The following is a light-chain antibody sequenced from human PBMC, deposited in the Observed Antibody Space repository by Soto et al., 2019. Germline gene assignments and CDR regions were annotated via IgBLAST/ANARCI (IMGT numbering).Light chain of an antibody. J-gene: IGLJ2*01. Sequence: QSALTQPASVSGSPGQSITISCTGTSSDVVSYNLVSWYQQHPGKAPKLMIYEGSKRPSGVSNRFSGSKSGNTASLTISGLQAEDEADYYCCSYASFRVFGGGTKLTVL. CDR3: CSYASFRV. CDR2: EGS. V-gene: IGLV2-23*01. CDR1: SSDVVSYNL.